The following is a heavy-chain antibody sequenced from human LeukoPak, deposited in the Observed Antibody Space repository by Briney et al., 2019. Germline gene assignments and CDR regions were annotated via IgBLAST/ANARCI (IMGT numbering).Heavy chain of an antibody. J-gene: IGHJ5*02. CDR3: ARSYSSGWYVGRVWFDP. CDR1: GGTFSSYA. CDR2: IIPILGIA. V-gene: IGHV1-69*04. D-gene: IGHD6-19*01. Sequence: SVKVSCKASGGTFSSYAISWVRQAPGQGLEWMGRIIPILGIANYAQTFQGRVTITADKSTSTAYMELSSLRSEDTAVYYCARSYSSGWYVGRVWFDPWGQGTLVTVSS.